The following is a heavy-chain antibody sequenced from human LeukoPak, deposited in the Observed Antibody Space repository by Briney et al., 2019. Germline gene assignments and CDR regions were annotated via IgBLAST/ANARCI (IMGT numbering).Heavy chain of an antibody. J-gene: IGHJ2*01. Sequence: GGSLRLSCAASGFTFSSYDMHWVRQATGKGLEWVSAIGTAGDTYYPGSVKGRFTISRENAKNSLYLQMNSLRAGDTAVYYCARDRVGATGWYFDLWGRGTLVTVSS. CDR3: ARDRVGATGWYFDL. CDR2: IGTAGDT. CDR1: GFTFSSYD. V-gene: IGHV3-13*01. D-gene: IGHD1-26*01.